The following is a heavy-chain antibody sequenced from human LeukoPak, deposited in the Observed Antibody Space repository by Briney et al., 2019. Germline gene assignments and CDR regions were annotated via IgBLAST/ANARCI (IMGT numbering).Heavy chain of an antibody. J-gene: IGHJ4*02. CDR1: GFSVSNNY. CDR3: AKDLRVVVAAKPTDY. Sequence: QPGGSLRLSCAASGFSVSNNYMSWVRQAPGKGLEWVSAISGSGGSTYYADSVKGRFTISRDNSKNTLYLQMNSLRAEDTAVYYCAKDLRVVVAAKPTDYWGQGTLVTVSS. CDR2: ISGSGGST. V-gene: IGHV3-23*01. D-gene: IGHD2-15*01.